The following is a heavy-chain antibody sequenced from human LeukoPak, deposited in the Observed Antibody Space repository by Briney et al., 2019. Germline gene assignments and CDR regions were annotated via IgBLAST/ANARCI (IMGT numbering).Heavy chain of an antibody. CDR2: INPNSSGT. Sequence: ASVKVSCKASGYTFTGYYMHWVRQAPGQGLEWMGRINPNSSGTNYAQKFQGRVTMTRDTSISTAYMELSRLRSDDTAVYYCARAPYPLHAFDIWGQGTMVTVSS. V-gene: IGHV1-2*06. CDR1: GYTFTGYY. J-gene: IGHJ3*02. CDR3: ARAPYPLHAFDI.